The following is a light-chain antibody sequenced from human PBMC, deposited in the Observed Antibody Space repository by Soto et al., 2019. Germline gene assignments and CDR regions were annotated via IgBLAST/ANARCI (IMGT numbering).Light chain of an antibody. CDR1: QSVTWR. J-gene: IGKJ2*01. Sequence: DIQMTQSPSTLSASVGDRVTITCRASQSVTWRLAWYQQQPGKAPNLLIYDASSLESGAPSRFSGSGSGTEFTLTISSLQPDDFATYSCQQYLSYPYTVGQGTKLEIK. CDR2: DAS. V-gene: IGKV1-5*01. CDR3: QQYLSYPYT.